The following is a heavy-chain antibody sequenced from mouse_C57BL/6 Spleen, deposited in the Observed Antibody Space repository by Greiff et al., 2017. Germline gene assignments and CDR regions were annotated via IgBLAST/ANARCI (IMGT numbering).Heavy chain of an antibody. CDR2: ISDGGSYT. D-gene: IGHD4-1*01. Sequence: EVQVVESGGGLVKPGGSLKLSCAASGFTFSSYAMSWVRQTPEKRLEWVATISDGGSYTYYPDNVKGRFTISRDNAKNNLYLQMSHLKSEDTAMYYCARAPARWDGLDYWGQGTSVTVSS. CDR1: GFTFSSYA. CDR3: ARAPARWDGLDY. J-gene: IGHJ4*01. V-gene: IGHV5-4*01.